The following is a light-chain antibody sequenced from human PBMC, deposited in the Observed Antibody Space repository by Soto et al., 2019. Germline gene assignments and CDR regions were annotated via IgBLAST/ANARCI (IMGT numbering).Light chain of an antibody. CDR1: QTLSSSF. V-gene: IGKV3-20*01. CDR2: DTT. Sequence: EIVLTQSPGTLSLSPGERATLSCRTSQTLSSSFLAWYQQTPGQAPRLLIYDTTTRAIDIPSRFSGSGSGTDFTLTISRMAPEDVAEYYCQQYGYLGTFGQGTKVDIK. J-gene: IGKJ1*01. CDR3: QQYGYLGT.